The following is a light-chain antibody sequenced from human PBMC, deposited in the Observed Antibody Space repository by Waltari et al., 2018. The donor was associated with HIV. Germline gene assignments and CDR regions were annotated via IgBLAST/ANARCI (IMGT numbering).Light chain of an antibody. CDR3: HQYGTSPQT. V-gene: IGKV3-20*01. J-gene: IGKJ1*01. Sequence: DNVLTQSPGTLSLSPGERATLSCRASESIRNNFLAWYQQKPGQAPRLIMYGASSRATGVPDRFSGIGSGTDFSLSISRLESEDFAVYFCHQYGTSPQTFGQGTKVEIK. CDR2: GAS. CDR1: ESIRNNF.